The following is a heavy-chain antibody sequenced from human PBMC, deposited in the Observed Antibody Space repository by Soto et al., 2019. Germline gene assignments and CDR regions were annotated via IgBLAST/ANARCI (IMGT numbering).Heavy chain of an antibody. CDR3: ARGRNDLLTGHYYFDY. CDR2: VFYSGSS. V-gene: IGHV4-59*01. CDR1: GGSISRYY. D-gene: IGHD3-9*01. Sequence: QVQLQESGPGLVKPSETLSLTCTVSGGSISRYYWSWIRQSPGKGLEWIGYVFYSGSSNYNPSLKSRVTISVDTSKNQFSLKLRSVTAADTSVYYCARGRNDLLTGHYYFDYWGQGTLVTVSS. J-gene: IGHJ4*02.